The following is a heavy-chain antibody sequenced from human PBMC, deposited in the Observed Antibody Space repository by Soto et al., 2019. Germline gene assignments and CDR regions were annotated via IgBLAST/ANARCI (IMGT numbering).Heavy chain of an antibody. CDR2: IYHSGST. D-gene: IGHD6-6*01. CDR3: ARVSSSSSPYFDY. Sequence: PSETLSLTCAVSGYSISSGYYWGWIRQPPGKGLEWIGSIYHSGSTYYNPSLKSRVTISVDTSKNQFSLKLSSVTAADTAVYYCARVSSSSSPYFDYWGQGTLVTVSS. J-gene: IGHJ4*02. V-gene: IGHV4-38-2*01. CDR1: GYSISSGYY.